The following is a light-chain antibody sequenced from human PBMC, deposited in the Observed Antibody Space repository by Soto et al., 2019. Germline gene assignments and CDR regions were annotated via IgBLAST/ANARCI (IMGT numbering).Light chain of an antibody. CDR1: QSVSSY. Sequence: EIVLSQSPGTLSLSPGERATLAFRASQSVSSYLACYQQKPGQAPRLLIYGASSRATGIPDRFSGSGSGTDFTLTISRLEPEDFAVYYCQQYGSSPTFGQGTRLETK. J-gene: IGKJ5*01. V-gene: IGKV3-20*01. CDR2: GAS. CDR3: QQYGSSPT.